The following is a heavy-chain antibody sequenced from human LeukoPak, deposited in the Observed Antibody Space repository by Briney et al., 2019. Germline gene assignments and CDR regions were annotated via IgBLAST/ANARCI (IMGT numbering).Heavy chain of an antibody. Sequence: SQTLSLTCAISGYSVSSNSATWNWIRQSPSRGREWLGSTYYRSKWYKYYAVSVKGRITINPDTSKNQFSLQLNSVPPEDTAVYYCARGSSYFQHWGQGTLVTVSS. CDR2: TYYRSKWYK. J-gene: IGHJ1*01. CDR1: GYSVSSNSAT. CDR3: ARGSSYFQH. V-gene: IGHV6-1*01.